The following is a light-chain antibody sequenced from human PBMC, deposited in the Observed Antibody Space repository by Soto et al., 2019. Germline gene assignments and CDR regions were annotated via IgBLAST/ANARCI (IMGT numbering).Light chain of an antibody. Sequence: EIVLTQSTGTMSLSPRERATLSCRATQSVSSSYLAWYQQKPGQAPRLLIYGASSRATGFPDRFSGSGSGTDFTLIISRLEPEDFAGYYCQQYGSSPYTFGQGTKLEIK. V-gene: IGKV3-20*01. CDR3: QQYGSSPYT. CDR2: GAS. CDR1: QSVSSSY. J-gene: IGKJ2*01.